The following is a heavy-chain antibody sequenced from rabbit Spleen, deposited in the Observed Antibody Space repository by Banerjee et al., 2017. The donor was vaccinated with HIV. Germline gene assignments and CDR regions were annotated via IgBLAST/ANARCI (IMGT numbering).Heavy chain of an antibody. Sequence: QEQLVESGGGLVQPEGSLTLTCTASGFDFNTYTMSWVRQAPGKGPEWIGVIVTTGTIYYASWAKGRFTISKTSSTTVTLQMTSLTAADTATYFCARETSSGWGIVSFYFSLWGPGTLVTVS. CDR3: ARETSSGWGIVSFYFSL. D-gene: IGHD4-1*01. CDR1: GFDFNTYT. V-gene: IGHV1S45*01. J-gene: IGHJ4*01. CDR2: IVTTGTI.